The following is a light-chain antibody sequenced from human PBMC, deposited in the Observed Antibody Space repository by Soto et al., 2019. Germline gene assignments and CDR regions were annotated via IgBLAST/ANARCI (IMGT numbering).Light chain of an antibody. Sequence: QSVLTQPASVSGSPGQSITISCTGISSDVGGYNYVSWYQQHPDKAPKLMIYDVSNRRSGVSNRFSGSKSGNTASLTISGLQAEDEADYYCYSYTSSSTVFFGGGTKLTVL. CDR2: DVS. J-gene: IGLJ2*01. V-gene: IGLV2-14*01. CDR1: SSDVGGYNY. CDR3: YSYTSSSTVF.